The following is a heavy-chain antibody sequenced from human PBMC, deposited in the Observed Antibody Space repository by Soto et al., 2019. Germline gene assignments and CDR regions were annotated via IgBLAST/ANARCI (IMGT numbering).Heavy chain of an antibody. CDR3: ARNIDFWSGYFLD. J-gene: IGHJ4*02. V-gene: IGHV1-8*02. D-gene: IGHD3-3*01. Sequence: ASVKVSCKASGGTFSSYTINCVRQATGQGLEWMGWMNPNSGNTGYAQKFQGRVTMTRNTSISTAYMELSSLRSEDTAVYYCARNIDFWSGYFLDWGQGTLVTVSS. CDR1: GGTFSSYT. CDR2: MNPNSGNT.